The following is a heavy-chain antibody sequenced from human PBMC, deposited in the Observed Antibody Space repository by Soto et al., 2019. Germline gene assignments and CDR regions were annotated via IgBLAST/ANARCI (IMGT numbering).Heavy chain of an antibody. Sequence: EVQLVESGGGLVQPGGSLRLSCAASGFTFSSYSMNWVRQAPGKGLEWVSYIISSSSTIYYADSVKGRFTISRNNAKNSLYLQMNSLRAEDTAVYYCAREAYYDFWSGYYPIDYWGQGTLVTVSS. J-gene: IGHJ4*02. V-gene: IGHV3-48*01. D-gene: IGHD3-3*01. CDR2: IISSSSTI. CDR1: GFTFSSYS. CDR3: AREAYYDFWSGYYPIDY.